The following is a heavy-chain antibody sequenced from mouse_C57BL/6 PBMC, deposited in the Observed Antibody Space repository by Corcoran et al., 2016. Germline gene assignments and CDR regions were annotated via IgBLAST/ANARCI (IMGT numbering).Heavy chain of an antibody. Sequence: EVQLQQSGPELVKPGASVKISCKASGYTFTDYYMNWVKQSHGKSLEWIGDINPNNGGTSYNQKFKGKATLTVDKSSSTAYMELRSLTSEDSAVYYCARSDGYPYFDYWGQGTTLTVSS. D-gene: IGHD2-3*01. CDR3: ARSDGYPYFDY. CDR1: GYTFTDYY. CDR2: INPNNGGT. V-gene: IGHV1-26*01. J-gene: IGHJ2*01.